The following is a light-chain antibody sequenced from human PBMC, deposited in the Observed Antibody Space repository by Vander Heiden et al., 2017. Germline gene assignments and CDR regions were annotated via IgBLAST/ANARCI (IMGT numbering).Light chain of an antibody. CDR1: SSDMGGYNY. Sequence: QSALPQPAAVAGTPGHAITISGSGSSSDMGGYNYVSWYQQHPGKAPKLMIHDVSDRPSGVSNRFSGSKSGNTASLTISGLQAEDEADYYCCSYTSSSTLYVFGTGTKVTVL. V-gene: IGLV2-14*03. CDR2: DVS. CDR3: CSYTSSSTLYV. J-gene: IGLJ1*01.